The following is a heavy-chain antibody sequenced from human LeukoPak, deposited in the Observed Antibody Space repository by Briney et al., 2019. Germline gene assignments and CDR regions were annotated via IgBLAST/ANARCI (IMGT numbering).Heavy chain of an antibody. Sequence: EGTLRLSCAASGFTFSSYGMSCVRQAQGKGLEWVSAISGSGGSTYYADSVKGRFTISRDNEKNTLYLQMNSLRAEDTAVYYCAKLSSGWYFYYYYMDVWGKGTTVTVSS. CDR2: ISGSGGST. D-gene: IGHD6-19*01. CDR3: AKLSSGWYFYYYYMDV. V-gene: IGHV3-23*01. CDR1: GFTFSSYG. J-gene: IGHJ6*03.